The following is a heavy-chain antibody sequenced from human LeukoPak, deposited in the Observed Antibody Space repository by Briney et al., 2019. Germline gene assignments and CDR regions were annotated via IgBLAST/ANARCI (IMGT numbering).Heavy chain of an antibody. J-gene: IGHJ4*02. CDR2: IYWDDDK. V-gene: IGHV2-5*02. CDR1: GFSLSPSGVG. CDR3: AHLYYGSGSFNY. D-gene: IGHD3-10*01. Sequence: SGPTLVNPTQTLTLTCTFSGFSLSPSGVGVGWIRQPPEKALEWLDLIYWDDDKRHIPSLKSRLTITKDTSKNQVVLTMTNMDPVDTATYYCAHLYYGSGSFNYWGQGTLVTVSS.